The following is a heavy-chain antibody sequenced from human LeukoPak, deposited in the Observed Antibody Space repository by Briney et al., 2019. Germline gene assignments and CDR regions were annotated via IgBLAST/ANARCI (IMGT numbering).Heavy chain of an antibody. V-gene: IGHV3-30*18. D-gene: IGHD4-17*01. CDR1: GFTFSSYG. J-gene: IGHJ6*02. CDR2: ISYDGSNK. Sequence: GRSLRLSCAASGFTFSSYGMHWVRQAPGKGLEWVAVISYDGSNKYYADSVKGRFTISRDNSKNTLYLQMNSLRAEDTAVYYCAKDLPTVTPFYYYYGMDVWGQGTTVTVSS. CDR3: AKDLPTVTPFYYYYGMDV.